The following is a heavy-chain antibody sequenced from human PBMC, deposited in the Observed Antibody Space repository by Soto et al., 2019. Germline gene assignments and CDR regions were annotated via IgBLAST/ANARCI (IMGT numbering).Heavy chain of an antibody. Sequence: ASVKVSCKASGYTFTVYYIHLVRQAPGQGLEWMGWINPTGGGTNYAQKFRGRVTMTRDASTSTAYLELSRLTSDDTAVFYCARSFSSRYFYNKYAMDVWGQGTTVTVSS. CDR3: ARSFSSRYFYNKYAMDV. CDR1: GYTFTVYY. V-gene: IGHV1-2*02. CDR2: INPTGGGT. D-gene: IGHD3-22*01. J-gene: IGHJ6*02.